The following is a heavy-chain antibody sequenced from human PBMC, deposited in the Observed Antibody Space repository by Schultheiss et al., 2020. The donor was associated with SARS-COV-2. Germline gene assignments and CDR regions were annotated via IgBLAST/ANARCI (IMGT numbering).Heavy chain of an antibody. J-gene: IGHJ6*02. D-gene: IGHD2-2*02. CDR1: GFTFSSYA. CDR2: INSDGSST. CDR3: ARGGCSSTSCYTPYYYYGMDV. Sequence: GGSLRLSCAASGFTFSSYAMSWVRQAPGKGLVWVSRINSDGSSTSYADSVKGRFTISRDNSKNTLYLQMNSLRAEDTAVYYCARGGCSSTSCYTPYYYYGMDVWGQGTTVTVSS. V-gene: IGHV3-23*01.